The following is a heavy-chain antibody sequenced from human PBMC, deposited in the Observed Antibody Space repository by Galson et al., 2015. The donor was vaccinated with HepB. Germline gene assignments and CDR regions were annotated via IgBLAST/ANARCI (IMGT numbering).Heavy chain of an antibody. V-gene: IGHV3-33*01. CDR2: IWYDGSNK. CDR1: GFTFSSYG. CDR3: AGASYNWNYNYYYYMDV. Sequence: SLRLSCAASGFTFSSYGMHWVRQAPGKGLEWVAVIWYDGSNKYYADSVKGRFTISRDNSKNTLYLQMNSLRAEDTAVYYCAGASYNWNYNYYYYMDVWGKGTTVTVSS. D-gene: IGHD1-20*01. J-gene: IGHJ6*03.